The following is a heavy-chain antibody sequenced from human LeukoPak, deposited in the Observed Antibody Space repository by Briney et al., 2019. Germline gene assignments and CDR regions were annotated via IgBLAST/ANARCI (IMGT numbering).Heavy chain of an antibody. J-gene: IGHJ5*02. Sequence: SETLSLTCTVSGGSISSSSYYWGWIRQPPGKGLEWIGSIYYSGSTYYNPSLKSRVTISVDTSKNQFSLKLSSVTAADTAVYYCARFAFGTQFGISYWFDPWGQGTLVTVSS. CDR2: IYYSGST. D-gene: IGHD3-10*01. CDR1: GGSISSSSYY. V-gene: IGHV4-39*01. CDR3: ARFAFGTQFGISYWFDP.